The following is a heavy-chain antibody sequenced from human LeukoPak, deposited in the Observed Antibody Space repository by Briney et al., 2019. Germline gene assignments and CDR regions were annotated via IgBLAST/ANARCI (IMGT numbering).Heavy chain of an antibody. CDR3: ARDKVVGPTTLDY. D-gene: IGHD1-26*01. V-gene: IGHV3-7*01. Sequence: GGSLRLSCAASGFTFSGYWMSWVRQTPEKGLEWVANIKQDGYEKYYVDSVKGRFTISRDNAKNSLYLQMNSLRADDTAIYYCARDKVVGPTTLDYWGQGTLVTVSS. CDR2: IKQDGYEK. J-gene: IGHJ4*02. CDR1: GFTFSGYW.